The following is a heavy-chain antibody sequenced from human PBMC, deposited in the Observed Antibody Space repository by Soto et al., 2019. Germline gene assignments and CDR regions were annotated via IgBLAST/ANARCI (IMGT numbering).Heavy chain of an antibody. V-gene: IGHV1-69*06. CDR1: GGTFSSYA. J-gene: IGHJ6*02. CDR3: ARGTGYSSSWTLSATYYYYGMDV. Sequence: QVQLVQSGAEVKKPGSSVKVSCKASGGTFSSYAISWVRQAPGQGLEWMGGIIPIFGTANYAQKFQGRVTITADKSTSTAYMELSSLRSEETAVYYCARGTGYSSSWTLSATYYYYGMDVWGQGTTVTVSS. CDR2: IIPIFGTA. D-gene: IGHD6-13*01.